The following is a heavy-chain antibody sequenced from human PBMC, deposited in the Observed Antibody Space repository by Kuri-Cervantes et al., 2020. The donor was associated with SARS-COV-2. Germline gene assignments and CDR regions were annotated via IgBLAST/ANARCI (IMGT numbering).Heavy chain of an antibody. CDR2: ISHDGKNK. J-gene: IGHJ6*02. CDR1: GFTFSNYD. V-gene: IGHV3-30*18. D-gene: IGHD4-11*01. Sequence: GGSLRLSCAASGFTFSNYDIHWVRQAPGKGLEWVAVISHDGKNKKCTASGKGRFTISRDNSQNTLYLHMNSLRAEDTAVYYCAKPHYSKAYYYYGMDVWGQGTTVTVSS. CDR3: AKPHYSKAYYYYGMDV.